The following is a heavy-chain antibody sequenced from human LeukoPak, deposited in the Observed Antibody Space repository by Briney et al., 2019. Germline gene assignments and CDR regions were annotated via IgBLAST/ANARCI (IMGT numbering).Heavy chain of an antibody. CDR2: IKKDGSDK. J-gene: IGHJ4*02. CDR1: GFTFNSFG. CDR3: VAGSGWRFDY. V-gene: IGHV3-7*01. D-gene: IGHD6-19*01. Sequence: PGGSLRLSCAASGFTFNSFGMSWVRQAPGKGLEWVANIKKDGSDKNYLGSVKGRFTISRDNAKNSLYVQMNSLRVEDTAVYYCVAGSGWRFDYWGQGTLVTVSS.